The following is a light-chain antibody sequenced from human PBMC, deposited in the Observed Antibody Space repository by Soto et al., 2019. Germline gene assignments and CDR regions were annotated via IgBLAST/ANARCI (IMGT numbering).Light chain of an antibody. V-gene: IGKV1-9*01. CDR2: AAS. J-gene: IGKJ1*01. CDR1: QGIDTS. Sequence: SSLCGSVVDRVTVTCRASQGIDTSLAWYQQKLGKAPKLLIYAASNFQSGVPSRFSCSGSGRYLTLTITSLEPEGFAVYYCKQRSKWPGTVGQGTKVDIK. CDR3: KQRSKWPGT.